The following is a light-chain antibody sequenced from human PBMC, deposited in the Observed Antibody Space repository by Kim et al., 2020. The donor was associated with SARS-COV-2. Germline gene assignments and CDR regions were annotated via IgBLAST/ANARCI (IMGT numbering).Light chain of an antibody. J-gene: IGKJ4*01. Sequence: DIQLTQSPSFLSASVGDRVTITCRASQGVSSYLAWYQQEPGKAPKLLIYGASTLQSGVPSRFSGRGSGTDFTLTISSLQPEDFATYYCQHVNGYPPTFGGGTKVDIK. CDR1: QGVSSY. CDR2: GAS. CDR3: QHVNGYPPT. V-gene: IGKV1-9*01.